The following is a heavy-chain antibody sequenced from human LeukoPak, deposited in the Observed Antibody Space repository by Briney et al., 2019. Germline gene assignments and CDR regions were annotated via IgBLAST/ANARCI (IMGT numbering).Heavy chain of an antibody. CDR2: ISYTGTYI. J-gene: IGHJ4*02. CDR1: AFSLNAYN. CDR3: VRDRGTYRPIDY. V-gene: IGHV3-21*04. Sequence: GGSLRLSCAPSAFSLNAYNMNWVRQAPGNGRGWVSSISYTGTYIYYADSVKGRFTISRDNAQNSLYLQMNSLRAEDTAIYYCVRDRGTYRPIDYWGQGTLVTVSS. D-gene: IGHD1-26*01.